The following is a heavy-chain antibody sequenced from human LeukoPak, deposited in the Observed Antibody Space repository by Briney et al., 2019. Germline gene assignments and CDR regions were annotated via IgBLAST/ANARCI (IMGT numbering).Heavy chain of an antibody. D-gene: IGHD5-12*01. V-gene: IGHV3-23*01. CDR3: AKLVSGYNNCFDY. Sequence: PGGSLRLSCAASGFTFRSYAMSWVRQAPGKGLEWVSAISGSGGSTYSADSVKGRFTISRANAKTTLYLRMNSLRAEEQAVNYCAKLVSGYNNCFDYWGQGTLVTVSS. J-gene: IGHJ4*02. CDR1: GFTFRSYA. CDR2: ISGSGGST.